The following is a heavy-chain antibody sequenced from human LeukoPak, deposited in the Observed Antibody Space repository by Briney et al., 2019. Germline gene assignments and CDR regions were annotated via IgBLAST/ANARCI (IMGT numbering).Heavy chain of an antibody. CDR2: ISSTSGNI. J-gene: IGHJ4*02. D-gene: IGHD2-21*01. CDR1: GFTFNQYE. CDR3: APVGYCGEECFDL. Sequence: GGSLRLSWEASGFTFNQYEMNWVRQTPRKGLEWLAYISSTSGNIYYADSVKGRFTVARDNAKNSLYLQKSSLPAEDTGVYYCAPVGYCGEECFDLWGQETLVTVSS. V-gene: IGHV3-48*03.